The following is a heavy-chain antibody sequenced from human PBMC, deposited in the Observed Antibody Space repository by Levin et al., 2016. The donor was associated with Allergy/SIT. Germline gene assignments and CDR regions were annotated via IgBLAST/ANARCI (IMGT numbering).Heavy chain of an antibody. Sequence: GESLKISCAASGFTFSTQSMNWVRQAPGKGLEWVSSISSTSTFIFYADSVKGRFTISRDNAKNSLYLQMNSLRAEDAAVYYCVRDRAAAGTFYYYYNGMDVWGQGTTVTVSS. D-gene: IGHD6-13*01. J-gene: IGHJ6*02. CDR1: GFTFSTQS. CDR2: ISSTSTFI. CDR3: VRDRAAAGTFYYYYNGMDV. V-gene: IGHV3-21*06.